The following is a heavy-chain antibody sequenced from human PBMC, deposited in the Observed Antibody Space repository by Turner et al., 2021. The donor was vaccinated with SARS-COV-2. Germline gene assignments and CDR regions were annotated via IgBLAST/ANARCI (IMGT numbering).Heavy chain of an antibody. CDR1: GYTLTELS. CDR3: ATGYQLRVNWFDP. D-gene: IGHD2-2*01. V-gene: IGHV1-24*01. J-gene: IGHJ5*02. Sequence: QVQLVKSGAEMKKPGASVKVSCKIPGYTLTELSMYWVRQPPGKGLEWMGGIDPEKGQTIYAQNFQGRVTMTEDTSTDTAYMELGSQRSEDTAVYFCATGYQLRVNWFDPWGQGTLVTVSS. CDR2: IDPEKGQT.